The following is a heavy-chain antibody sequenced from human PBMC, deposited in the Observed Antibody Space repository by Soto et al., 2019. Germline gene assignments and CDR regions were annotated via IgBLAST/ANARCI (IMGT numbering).Heavy chain of an antibody. CDR3: AIGLIEGDYDSRTPSYYFDY. CDR1: GYTFTSYG. J-gene: IGHJ4*02. CDR2: ISAYNGNT. D-gene: IGHD3-22*01. Sequence: GASVKVSCKASGYTFTSYGISWVRQAPGQGLEWMGWISAYNGNTNYAQKLQGRVTMTTDTSTSTAYMELRSLRSDDTAVYYCAIGLIEGDYDSRTPSYYFDYWGQGTLVTVSS. V-gene: IGHV1-18*01.